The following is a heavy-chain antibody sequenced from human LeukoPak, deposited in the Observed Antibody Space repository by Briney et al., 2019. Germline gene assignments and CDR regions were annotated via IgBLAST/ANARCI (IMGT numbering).Heavy chain of an antibody. V-gene: IGHV4-34*01. Sequence: SPSETLSLTCAVYGGSFSGYYWSWIRQPPGKGLEWIGEINHSGSTNYNPSLKSRVTISVDTSKNQFSLKLSSVTAADTAVYYCAREWGPRYYDSSGYRWFDPWGQGTLVTVSS. CDR1: GGSFSGYY. J-gene: IGHJ5*02. CDR2: INHSGST. CDR3: AREWGPRYYDSSGYRWFDP. D-gene: IGHD3-22*01.